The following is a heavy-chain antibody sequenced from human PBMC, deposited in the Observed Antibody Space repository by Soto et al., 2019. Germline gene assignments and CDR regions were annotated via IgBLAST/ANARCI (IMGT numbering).Heavy chain of an antibody. Sequence: QVQLQESGPGLVKPSGTLSLTCAVSGGSISSSNWWSWVRQPPGKGLEWIGEIYHSGSTNYNPSLTSRVTISVDKSKNQFSRKLSSVTAADTAVYYCASVRGGYYYAMDVWGQGTTVTVSS. J-gene: IGHJ6*02. V-gene: IGHV4-4*02. CDR2: IYHSGST. CDR1: GGSISSSNW. CDR3: ASVRGGYYYAMDV. D-gene: IGHD3-10*02.